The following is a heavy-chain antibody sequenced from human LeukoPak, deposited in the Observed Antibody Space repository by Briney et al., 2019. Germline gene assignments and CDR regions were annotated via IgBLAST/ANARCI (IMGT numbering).Heavy chain of an antibody. CDR3: ARLGAGPTYYDFWSGYSSFYFDY. V-gene: IGHV4-39*01. Sequence: SETLSLTCTVSGGSISSTNYYWGWIRQPPGKGLEWIGSIYYSGNTYYTPSLKSRVTISVDTSKNQFSLKLNSVTAADTAVFYCARLGAGPTYYDFWSGYSSFYFDYWGQGTLVTVSS. J-gene: IGHJ4*02. D-gene: IGHD3-3*01. CDR2: IYYSGNT. CDR1: GGSISSTNYY.